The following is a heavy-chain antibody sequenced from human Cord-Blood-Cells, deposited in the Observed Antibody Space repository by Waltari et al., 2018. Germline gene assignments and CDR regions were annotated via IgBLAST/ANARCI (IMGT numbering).Heavy chain of an antibody. V-gene: IGHV3-73*02. CDR2: IRSKANSYAT. Sequence: EVQLVESGGGLVQPGGSLKLSCAASGFTFSVSAMHWVRQASGKGLEWVGRIRSKANSYATAYAASVKGRFTISRDDSKNTAYLQMNSLKTEDTAVYYCTTAWGNAFDIWGQGTMVTVSS. D-gene: IGHD7-27*01. CDR3: TTAWGNAFDI. CDR1: GFTFSVSA. J-gene: IGHJ3*02.